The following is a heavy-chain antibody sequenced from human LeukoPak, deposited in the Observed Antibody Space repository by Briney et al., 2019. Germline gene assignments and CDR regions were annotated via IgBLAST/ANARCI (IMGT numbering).Heavy chain of an antibody. CDR3: ATDMVGYCSGVGCYSEAY. D-gene: IGHD2-15*01. J-gene: IGHJ4*02. V-gene: IGHV1-24*01. CDR2: FDPEDGET. Sequence: ASVKVSCKVSGYTLTKLSMHWVRQVPGKGLEWMGGFDPEDGETIYAQHLQGRVIMTEDTSTDTAYMELSSLRSEDTAVYYCATDMVGYCSGVGCYSEAYWGQGTLVTVSS. CDR1: GYTLTKLS.